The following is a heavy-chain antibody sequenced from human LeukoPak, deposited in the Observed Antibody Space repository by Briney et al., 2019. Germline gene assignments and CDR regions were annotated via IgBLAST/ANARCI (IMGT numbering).Heavy chain of an antibody. J-gene: IGHJ4*02. Sequence: PGGSLRLSCAASGFTFSSYEMNWVRQAPGKGLEWVSYISSSGSTIYYADSVKGRFTISRDNAKNSLYLQMNSLRAEDTAVYYCARSPIAAAGIFDYWGQGTLVTVSS. CDR3: ARSPIAAAGIFDY. D-gene: IGHD6-13*01. CDR1: GFTFSSYE. V-gene: IGHV3-48*03. CDR2: ISSSGSTI.